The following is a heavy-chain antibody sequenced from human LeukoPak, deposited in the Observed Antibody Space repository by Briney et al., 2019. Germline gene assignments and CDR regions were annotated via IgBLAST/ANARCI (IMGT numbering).Heavy chain of an antibody. CDR1: GFTVSSNY. CDR2: IYSGGST. CDR3: ARDKEGGATGL. V-gene: IGHV3-53*01. D-gene: IGHD1-26*01. J-gene: IGHJ4*02. Sequence: GGSLRLSCAASGFTVSSNYMSWVRQAPGKGLEWVSVIYSGGSTYYADSVKGRFTISRDNSKNTLYLQMNSLRAEDTVVYYCARDKEGGATGLWGQGTLVTVSS.